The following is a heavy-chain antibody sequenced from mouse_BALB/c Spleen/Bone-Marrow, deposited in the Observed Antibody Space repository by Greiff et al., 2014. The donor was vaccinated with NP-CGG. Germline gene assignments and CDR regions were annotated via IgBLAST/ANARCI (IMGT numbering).Heavy chain of an antibody. CDR3: GRWGDGYYYAMDY. CDR1: GYSFTGYF. D-gene: IGHD2-3*01. V-gene: IGHV1-37*01. CDR2: INPFNGDT. J-gene: IGHJ4*01. Sequence: EVQLQQSGPDLVKPGASVKLSCKASGYSFTGYFLNWVRQSHGKGLEWIGRINPFNGDTFYNQKFKGKATLTVDKSSTTAHMELLSLTSEDSAVYYCGRWGDGYYYAMDYWGQGTSVTVSS.